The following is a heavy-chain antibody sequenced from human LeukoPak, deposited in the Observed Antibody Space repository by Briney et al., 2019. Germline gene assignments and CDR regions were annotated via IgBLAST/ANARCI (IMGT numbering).Heavy chain of an antibody. D-gene: IGHD3-3*01. Sequence: SQTLSLTCTVSGGSISGGDYYWSWIRQPPGKGLEWIGYIYYSGSTYYNPSLKSRVTISVDTSKNQFSLKLSSVTAADTAVYYCASTISTSPGWFDPWGQGTLVTVSS. V-gene: IGHV4-30-4*08. CDR3: ASTISTSPGWFDP. J-gene: IGHJ5*02. CDR2: IYYSGST. CDR1: GGSISGGDYY.